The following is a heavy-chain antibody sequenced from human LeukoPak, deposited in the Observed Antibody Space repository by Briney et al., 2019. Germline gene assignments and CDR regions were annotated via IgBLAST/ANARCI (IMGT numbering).Heavy chain of an antibody. CDR2: IGSSGSTV. CDR1: GFTFSAYE. V-gene: IGHV3-48*03. J-gene: IGHJ3*02. CDR3: ARDTLEYSNSPDALDI. D-gene: IGHD4-23*01. Sequence: GGSLRLSCAASGFTFSAYEMNWVRQAPGKGLEWVSYIGSSGSTVYYADSVKGRFTISRDNAKNSLYMQMESLRDEDTAIYYCARDTLEYSNSPDALDIWGQGTMVTVSS.